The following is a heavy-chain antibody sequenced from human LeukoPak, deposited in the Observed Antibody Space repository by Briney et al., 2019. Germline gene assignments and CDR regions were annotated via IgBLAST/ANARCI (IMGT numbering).Heavy chain of an antibody. Sequence: GRSLRLSCAASGFTFSHYWMSWVRQAPGKGLERVASIKQDGSQKYYGDSVKGRFTISRDNAKNSLYLQMNSLRAEDTAFYYCAKDDNSWSLDYWGQGTLVTVSS. CDR2: IKQDGSQK. V-gene: IGHV3-7*01. D-gene: IGHD6-13*01. J-gene: IGHJ4*02. CDR1: GFTFSHYW. CDR3: AKDDNSWSLDY.